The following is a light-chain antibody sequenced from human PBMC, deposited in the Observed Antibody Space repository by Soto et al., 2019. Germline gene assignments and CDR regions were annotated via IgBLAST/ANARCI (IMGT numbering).Light chain of an antibody. V-gene: IGKV3-20*01. CDR2: GAS. CDR1: QTVSSSY. Sequence: EIVLRQSPGTLSLSPGERATLSCRASQTVSSSYLAWFQQKPGQAPRLLIYGASSRATGISDRFSGSGSGTDFSLTISRLEPEDFAVYYCQQYSRSPRTFGQGTKVDIK. CDR3: QQYSRSPRT. J-gene: IGKJ1*01.